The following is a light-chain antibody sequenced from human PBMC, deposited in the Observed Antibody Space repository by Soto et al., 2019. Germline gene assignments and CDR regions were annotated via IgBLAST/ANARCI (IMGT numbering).Light chain of an antibody. CDR3: QQCDTLPLT. CDR1: QDISNY. V-gene: IGKV1-33*01. CDR2: DAS. Sequence: DIQMTQSPSSLSASIGDRVTITCQASQDISNYVNWYQQRPGKAPKLLIYDASNLESGVPSKFSGSGYGTDFSFTISSLQPEDVATYYCQQCDTLPLTFGGGTKVEIK. J-gene: IGKJ4*01.